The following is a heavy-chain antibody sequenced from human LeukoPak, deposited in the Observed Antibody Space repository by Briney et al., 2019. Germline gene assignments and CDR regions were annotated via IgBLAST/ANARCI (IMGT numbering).Heavy chain of an antibody. J-gene: IGHJ6*03. CDR2: IYVTGST. CDR1: GGSIGTYY. Sequence: PSETLSLTCTVSGGSIGTYYWSWIRQSPGKGLEWIGYIYVTGSTRYNPYLQSRVTISEDTTRNPFFLKMSSVTAPDTAEYYGARHIGGGIEDMDVWGKGTKVTVSS. CDR3: ARHIGGGIEDMDV. D-gene: IGHD3-16*02. V-gene: IGHV4-59*08.